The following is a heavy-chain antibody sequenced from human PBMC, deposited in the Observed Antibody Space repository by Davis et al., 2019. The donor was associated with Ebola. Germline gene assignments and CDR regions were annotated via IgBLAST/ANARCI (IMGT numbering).Heavy chain of an antibody. Sequence: ASVKVSCKSSGYTFTSYGLVWVRKAPGLGLEWMGWISGFNTNTNFAQKFQGRVTVCKDTSTNTAYMDLRSLTSDDTAIYYCARAPNYDVLTGTSSYYFDYWGQGTLVTVSS. J-gene: IGHJ4*02. CDR2: ISGFNTNT. CDR3: ARAPNYDVLTGTSSYYFDY. CDR1: GYTFTSYG. V-gene: IGHV1-18*04. D-gene: IGHD3-9*01.